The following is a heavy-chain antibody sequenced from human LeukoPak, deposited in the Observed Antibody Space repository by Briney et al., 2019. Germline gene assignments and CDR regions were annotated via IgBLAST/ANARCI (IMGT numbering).Heavy chain of an antibody. J-gene: IGHJ4*02. CDR2: IKQDGSEK. CDR1: GFTFSSYW. D-gene: IGHD6-19*01. CDR3: ARKDFYTSGWYAFDC. V-gene: IGHV3-7*04. Sequence: GGSLRLSCAASGFTFSSYWMTWVRQAPGKGLEWVANIKQDGSEKFYVDSVKGRFTISRDNAKNSLYLQMNSLRAEDTAVYYCARKDFYTSGWYAFDCWGQGTRVTVSS.